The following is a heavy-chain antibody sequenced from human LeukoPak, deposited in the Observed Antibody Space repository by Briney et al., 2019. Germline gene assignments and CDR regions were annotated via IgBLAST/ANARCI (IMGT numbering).Heavy chain of an antibody. J-gene: IGHJ4*02. V-gene: IGHV3-23*01. CDR1: GFIFRNYA. CDR3: AKWGDYDALTGYYDSDY. Sequence: PGGSLRLSCAASGFIFRNYAMSWVRQAPGKGLEWVSAITGSGDTTYYADSVKGRFTISRDSSKNTLYVEMNTLRAEDTAVYYCAKWGDYDALTGYYDSDYWGQGTLVTVSS. D-gene: IGHD3-9*01. CDR2: ITGSGDTT.